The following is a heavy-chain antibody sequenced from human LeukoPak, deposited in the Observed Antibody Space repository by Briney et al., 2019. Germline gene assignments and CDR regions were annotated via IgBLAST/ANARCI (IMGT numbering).Heavy chain of an antibody. CDR1: GGTFTSYA. Sequence: EASVTVSCTASGGTFTSYAISWVRQAPGQGLEWMGGIIPIFGTANYAQKFQGRVTITADKSTSTAYMELSSLRSEDTAVYYCARVTIYINSYRLDYWGQGTLVTVSS. CDR3: ARVTIYINSYRLDY. D-gene: IGHD4-11*01. CDR2: IIPIFGTA. J-gene: IGHJ4*02. V-gene: IGHV1-69*06.